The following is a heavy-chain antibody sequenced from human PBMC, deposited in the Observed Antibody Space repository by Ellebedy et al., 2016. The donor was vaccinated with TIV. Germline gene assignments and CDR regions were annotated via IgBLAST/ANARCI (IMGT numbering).Heavy chain of an antibody. D-gene: IGHD5-18*01. CDR3: ARGIPRGYSYAYYYYYYGMDV. V-gene: IGHV1-69*13. Sequence: SVKVSXKASGCTFSSYAISWVRQAPGQGLEWMGGIIPIFGTANYAQKFQGRVTITADESTSTAYMELSSLRSEDTAVYYCARGIPRGYSYAYYYYYYGMDVWGQGTTVTVSS. J-gene: IGHJ6*02. CDR1: GCTFSSYA. CDR2: IIPIFGTA.